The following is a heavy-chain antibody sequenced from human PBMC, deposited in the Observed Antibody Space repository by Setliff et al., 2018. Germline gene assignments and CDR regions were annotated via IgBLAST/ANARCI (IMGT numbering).Heavy chain of an antibody. D-gene: IGHD3-10*01. CDR1: GGSISSGTYY. J-gene: IGHJ6*02. Sequence: SETLSLTCTVSGGSISSGTYYWSWSRQPAGKEREWIGRIYTSGSTNYNPAIKSRVTIPVDTSKNQFSLKLSSVTAADTAVYYCAREGEIWFGELLPWVMDVWGQGTTVTVSS. CDR2: IYTSGST. CDR3: AREGEIWFGELLPWVMDV. V-gene: IGHV4-61*02.